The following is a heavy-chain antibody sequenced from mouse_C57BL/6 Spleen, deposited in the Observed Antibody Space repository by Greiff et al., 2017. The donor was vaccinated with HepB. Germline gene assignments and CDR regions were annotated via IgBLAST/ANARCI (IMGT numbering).Heavy chain of an antibody. CDR2: FHPYNDDT. Sequence: VQLQQSGAELVKPGASVKMSCKASGYTFTTYPIEWMKQNHGKSLAWIGNFHPYNDDTKYNEKFKGKATLTVETSSSPFYLELSRLTSDDSAVYYCARQGSGYATVYWGQGTSVTVAP. CDR1: GYTFTTYP. J-gene: IGHJ4*01. CDR3: ARQGSGYATVY. D-gene: IGHD3-2*02. V-gene: IGHV1-47*01.